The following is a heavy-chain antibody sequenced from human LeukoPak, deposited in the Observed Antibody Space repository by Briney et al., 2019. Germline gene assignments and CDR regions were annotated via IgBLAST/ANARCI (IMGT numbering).Heavy chain of an antibody. D-gene: IGHD5-18*01. J-gene: IGHJ4*02. Sequence: PGGSLRLSCAASGFTFSSYEMNWVRQAPGKGLEWVSSISSSSSYIYYADSVKGRFTISRDNAKNSLYLQVNSLRAEDTAVYYCARDLVERGYNFGRCDYWGQGTLVTVSS. CDR3: ARDLVERGYNFGRCDY. CDR2: ISSSSSYI. CDR1: GFTFSSYE. V-gene: IGHV3-21*01.